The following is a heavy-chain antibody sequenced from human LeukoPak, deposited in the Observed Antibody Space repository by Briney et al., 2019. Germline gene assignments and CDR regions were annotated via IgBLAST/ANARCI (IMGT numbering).Heavy chain of an antibody. Sequence: SETLSLTCTVSRGSISGSIRSYYWSWLRQPPGKGLEWVGYISSSGNFNDNPTLRSRGTVSVDTSKNQFFLNLSSVSAADTAVYYCARIPLGYSGAYYFDYWGQGTLVTVSP. J-gene: IGHJ4*02. CDR2: ISSSGNF. V-gene: IGHV4-4*09. CDR1: RGSISGSIRSYY. CDR3: ARIPLGYSGAYYFDY. D-gene: IGHD5-12*01.